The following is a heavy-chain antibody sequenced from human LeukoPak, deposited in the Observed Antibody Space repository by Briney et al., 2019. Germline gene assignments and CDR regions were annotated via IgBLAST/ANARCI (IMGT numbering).Heavy chain of an antibody. D-gene: IGHD3-10*01. CDR3: AREGATTITMVRGVENAFDI. Sequence: PSETLSLTCAVSGGSISSSNWWSWVRQPPGKGLEWIGEIYHSGSTNYNPSLKSRVTISVDKSKNQFSLKLSSVTAADTAVYYCAREGATTITMVRGVENAFDIWGQGTMVTVSS. CDR2: IYHSGST. V-gene: IGHV4-4*02. J-gene: IGHJ3*02. CDR1: GGSISSSNW.